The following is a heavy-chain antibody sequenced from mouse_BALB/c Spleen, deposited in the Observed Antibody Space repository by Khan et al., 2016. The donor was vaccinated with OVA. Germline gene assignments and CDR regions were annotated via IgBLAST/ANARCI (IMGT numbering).Heavy chain of an antibody. Sequence: QIQLVQSGPELKKPGETVKISCKASGYSFKDYVMNWVKQSPGEGLKWMGWMNTYTGEPTYADDFKGRFAFSLETSASTAYLEINSLKNEETATYVCGRCHGGYWGQGTTLTVSS. CDR2: MNTYTGEP. J-gene: IGHJ2*01. CDR3: GRCHGGY. V-gene: IGHV9-3-1*01. D-gene: IGHD6-1*01. CDR1: GYSFKDYV.